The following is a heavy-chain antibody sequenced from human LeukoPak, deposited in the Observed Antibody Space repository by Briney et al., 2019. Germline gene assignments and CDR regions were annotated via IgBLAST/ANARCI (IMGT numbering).Heavy chain of an antibody. J-gene: IGHJ4*02. CDR1: GGSISSGDCY. V-gene: IGHV4-30-4*01. CDR3: ARTSDYGGNFDY. Sequence: SETLSLTCTVSGGSISSGDCYWSWIRQPPGKGLEWIGYIYYSGSTYYNPSLKSRVTISVDTSKNQFSLKLSSVTAADTAVYYCARTSDYGGNFDYWGQGTLVTVSS. CDR2: IYYSGST. D-gene: IGHD4-23*01.